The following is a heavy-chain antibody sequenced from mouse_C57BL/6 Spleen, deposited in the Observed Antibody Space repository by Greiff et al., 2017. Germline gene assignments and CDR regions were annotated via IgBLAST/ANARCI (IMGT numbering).Heavy chain of an antibody. CDR2: IDPETGGT. J-gene: IGHJ3*01. CDR3: TRRGSGLAFAY. Sequence: VQVVASGAELVRPGASVTLSCKASGYTFTDYEMPWVKQSPVHGLEWIGAIDPETGGTAYNPKFKVKAILTADTSSSTAYMQLSSLTSEDSAVYYCTRRGSGLAFAYWGQGTLVTVSA. CDR1: GYTFTDYE. D-gene: IGHD1-1*02. V-gene: IGHV1-15*01.